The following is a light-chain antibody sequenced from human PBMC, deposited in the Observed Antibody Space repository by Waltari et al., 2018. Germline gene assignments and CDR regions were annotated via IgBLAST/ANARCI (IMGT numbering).Light chain of an antibody. CDR1: GSNIGAGYD. J-gene: IGLJ3*02. CDR3: QSYDTSLRVV. CDR2: GST. Sequence: QSVLTQPPSVSGAPGQRVTISCTGSGSNIGAGYDVHWYQQLPRAAPNFLIYGSTSRPLGVPDRFFGSTSGTSASLAITGLQAEDEADYYCQSYDTSLRVVFGGGTKLTVL. V-gene: IGLV1-40*01.